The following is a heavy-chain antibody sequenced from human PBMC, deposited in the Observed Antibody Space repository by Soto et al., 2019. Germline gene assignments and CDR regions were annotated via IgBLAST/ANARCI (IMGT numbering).Heavy chain of an antibody. V-gene: IGHV1-69*01. CDR1: GGTFSSYA. Sequence: QVQLVQSGAEVKKPGSSVKVSCKASGGTFSSYAISWVRQAPGQGLEWMGGIIPIFGTANYGQQLQGRVRITAEEHTNRAYRGLNNLRAEENAVYYCASSGQTPLSFDPWGQGTLVTVSS. CDR2: IIPIFGTA. CDR3: ASSGQTPLSFDP. J-gene: IGHJ5*02. D-gene: IGHD2-15*01.